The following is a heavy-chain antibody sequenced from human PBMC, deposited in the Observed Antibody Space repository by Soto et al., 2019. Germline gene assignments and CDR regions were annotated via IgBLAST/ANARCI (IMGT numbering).Heavy chain of an antibody. CDR2: IVVGSGNT. Sequence: GTSVKLTWEECGLGCASTAGRWVRQARGQRLEWIGWIVVGSGNTNYAQKFQERVTITADESTSTGHMELISLRSDDTAVYYCAREGSGYNFCGQAPQASLSS. D-gene: IGHD6-25*01. J-gene: IGHJ4*02. V-gene: IGHV1-58*01. CDR1: GLGCASTA. CDR3: AREGSGYNF.